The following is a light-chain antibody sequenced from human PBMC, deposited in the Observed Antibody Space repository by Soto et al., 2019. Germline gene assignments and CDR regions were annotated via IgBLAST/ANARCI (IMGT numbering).Light chain of an antibody. CDR3: QRYNNWPLT. CDR2: GAS. J-gene: IGKJ4*01. V-gene: IGKV3-20*01. CDR1: QTISRNY. Sequence: EVVLTQSPGTLSLSPGERATVSCRASQTISRNYLAWYQKKPGQAPRLLIYGASTRATGIPDRFTGSGSGTDFTLTIARLEPEDFAVYYCQRYNNWPLTFGGGTKVESK.